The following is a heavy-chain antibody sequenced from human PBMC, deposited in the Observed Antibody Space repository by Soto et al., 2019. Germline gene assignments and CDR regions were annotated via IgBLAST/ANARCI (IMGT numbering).Heavy chain of an antibody. CDR2: ISSSSSTI. CDR3: ARVVVGSREGPLLEAASGY. D-gene: IGHD2-2*01. Sequence: EVQLVESGGGLVQPGGSLRLSCAASGFTFSSYSMNWVRQAPGKGLEWVSYISSSSSTIYYADSVKGRFTISRDNAKNSLYLQMNSLRDEDTAVYYCARVVVGSREGPLLEAASGYWGQGTLVTVSS. V-gene: IGHV3-48*02. CDR1: GFTFSSYS. J-gene: IGHJ4*02.